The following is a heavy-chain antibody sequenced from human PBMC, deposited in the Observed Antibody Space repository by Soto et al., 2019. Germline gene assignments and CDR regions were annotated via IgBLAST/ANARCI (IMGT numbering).Heavy chain of an antibody. CDR1: GFTFTRYG. CDR3: GRDSGMATTHFDY. D-gene: IGHD5-12*01. Sequence: QVQLVESGGGVVQPGTSLRLSCAASGFTFTRYGMHWVRQTPGKALEWVAVIWYDGSNKYYAESVKGRFTISRDNSKNTLYLQMNSLRAEDTAVYYCGRDSGMATTHFDYWGQGTLVSVSS. J-gene: IGHJ4*02. CDR2: IWYDGSNK. V-gene: IGHV3-33*01.